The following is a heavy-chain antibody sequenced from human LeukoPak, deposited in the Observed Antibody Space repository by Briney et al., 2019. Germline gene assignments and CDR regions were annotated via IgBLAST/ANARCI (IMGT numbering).Heavy chain of an antibody. CDR2: ISAYNGNT. V-gene: IGHV1-18*01. Sequence: ASVKVSCKASGYTFSNYGFSWVRQAPGQGLEWMGWISAYNGNTNYAQKLQGRVTMTTDTSTTAAYMELRSLISADTAVYYCARTGWLQSDPFDSWGQGTLVTVSS. D-gene: IGHD5-24*01. CDR1: GYTFSNYG. J-gene: IGHJ4*02. CDR3: ARTGWLQSDPFDS.